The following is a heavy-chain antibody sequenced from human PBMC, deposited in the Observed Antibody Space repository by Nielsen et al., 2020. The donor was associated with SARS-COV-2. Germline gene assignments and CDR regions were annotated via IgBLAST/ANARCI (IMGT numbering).Heavy chain of an antibody. Sequence: APVKVSCKASGYTFTSYGISWVRQVPGQGLEWMGWISAYNGNTNYAQKLQGRVTMTTDTSTSTAYMELRSLRSDDTAVYYCARWGIAAPDFDYWGQGTLVTVSS. V-gene: IGHV1-18*01. CDR3: ARWGIAAPDFDY. D-gene: IGHD6-13*01. J-gene: IGHJ4*02. CDR2: ISAYNGNT. CDR1: GYTFTSYG.